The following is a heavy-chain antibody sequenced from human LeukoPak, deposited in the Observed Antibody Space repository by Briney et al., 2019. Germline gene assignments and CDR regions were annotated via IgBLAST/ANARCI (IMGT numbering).Heavy chain of an antibody. Sequence: SETLSLTCAVYGGSFSGYYWSWIRQPQGKGLEWIGETNHSGSTNYNPSLKSRATISVDTSKNQFSLKLSSVTAADAAVYYCPRDLGYCSSTSCRKYYYFDYWGQGTLVTVSS. CDR2: TNHSGST. CDR1: GGSFSGYY. D-gene: IGHD2-2*01. CDR3: PRDLGYCSSTSCRKYYYFDY. V-gene: IGHV4-34*01. J-gene: IGHJ4*02.